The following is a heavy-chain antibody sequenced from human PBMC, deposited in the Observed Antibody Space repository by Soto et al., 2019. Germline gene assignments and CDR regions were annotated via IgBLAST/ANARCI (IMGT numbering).Heavy chain of an antibody. J-gene: IGHJ4*02. Sequence: QVQLQQWGAGLVKPSETLSLSCAVYGQSFSGHSWAWIRQPPGKGLEWIGDINESGSTYYNPSLKCRVTMSTDTSKNQFALKLSSVSAADTAAYFCARGSGIVALPGELEDVNYDYWGQGTLVNVSS. CDR3: ARGSGIVALPGELEDVNYDY. CDR1: GQSFSGHS. D-gene: IGHD1-1*01. V-gene: IGHV4-34*01. CDR2: INESGST.